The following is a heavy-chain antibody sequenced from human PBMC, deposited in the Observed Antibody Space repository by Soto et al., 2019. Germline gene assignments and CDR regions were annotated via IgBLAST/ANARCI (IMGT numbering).Heavy chain of an antibody. J-gene: IGHJ4*02. D-gene: IGHD3-10*01. CDR3: AKDHRLSRCFDY. CDR2: ISGSGGST. Sequence: GGSLRLSCVASGFTFSSYAMSWVRQAPGKGLEWVSAISGSGGSTYYADSVKGRFTISRDNSKNTLYLQMNSLGAEDTAVYYCAKDHRLSRCFDYWGQGTLVTVSS. V-gene: IGHV3-23*01. CDR1: GFTFSSYA.